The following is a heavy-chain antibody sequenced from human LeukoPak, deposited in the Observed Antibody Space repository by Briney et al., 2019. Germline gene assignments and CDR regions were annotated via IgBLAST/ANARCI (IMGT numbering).Heavy chain of an antibody. D-gene: IGHD3-10*01. V-gene: IGHV5-10-1*01. CDR2: IDPSDSYT. CDR1: GYSFTSYW. J-gene: IGHJ3*02. Sequence: GESLRISCKGSGYSFTSYWISWVRQMPRKGLEWMGRIDPSDSYTNYSPSFQGHVTISADKSISTAYLQWSSLKASDTAMYYCASPLFGEFGAFDIWGQGTMVTVSS. CDR3: ASPLFGEFGAFDI.